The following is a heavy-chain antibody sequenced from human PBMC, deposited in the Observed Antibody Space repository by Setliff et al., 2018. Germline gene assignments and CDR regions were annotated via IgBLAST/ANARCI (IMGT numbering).Heavy chain of an antibody. J-gene: IGHJ4*02. V-gene: IGHV4-31*03. D-gene: IGHD2-2*01. CDR1: GASIRSGTFY. Sequence: SETLSLTCTVSGASIRSGTFYWSWIRLHPGKGLEWIGYISYSGNTYYNPSFEGRLALSVDASMNQFSLRLNSVTAADSAIYYCARGGERYHTANWGQGLLVTVSS. CDR3: ARGGERYHTAN. CDR2: ISYSGNT.